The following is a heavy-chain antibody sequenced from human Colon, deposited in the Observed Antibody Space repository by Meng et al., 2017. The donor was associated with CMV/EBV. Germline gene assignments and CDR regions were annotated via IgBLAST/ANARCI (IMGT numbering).Heavy chain of an antibody. CDR3: ARRSVIASAVSFDH. CDR2: IYTGGSA. CDR1: CGSSDSGGDR. Sequence: CGSSDSGGDRCWWVPQPPGEGRQGLGTIYTGGSAYSNPELKSRLSISLDTSKSQFSLSLRSVTAADTAVYYCARRSVIASAVSFDHWGQGTLVTVSS. V-gene: IGHV4-30-4*01. J-gene: IGHJ4*02. D-gene: IGHD2-21*01.